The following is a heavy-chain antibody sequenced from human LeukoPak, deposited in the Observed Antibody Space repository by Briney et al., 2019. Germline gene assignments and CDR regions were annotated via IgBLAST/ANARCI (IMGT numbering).Heavy chain of an antibody. D-gene: IGHD3-10*01. Sequence: SETLSLTCTISGGSLSSSDYYWGWIRQHPGVGLEWIGNIFHSGSSYYNPSLKSRVTISIDTSKNHFSLNLSSVTAADTAVYYCARHPGFGEADYWGQGTLVTVSS. CDR1: GGSLSSSDYY. V-gene: IGHV4-39*01. J-gene: IGHJ4*02. CDR3: ARHPGFGEADY. CDR2: IFHSGSS.